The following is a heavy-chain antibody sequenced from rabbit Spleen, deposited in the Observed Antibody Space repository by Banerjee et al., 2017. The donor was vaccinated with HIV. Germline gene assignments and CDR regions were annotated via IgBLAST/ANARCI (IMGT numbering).Heavy chain of an antibody. Sequence: QSLEESGGDLVQPGASLTLTCTASGFSFSSAYWICWVRQAPGKGLEWIGCIYTGSGSTYYANWAKGRFTISKTSSTTVTLQMTSLTVADTATYFCARGSATMTMVITGYYLNLWGPGTLVTVS. CDR3: ARGSATMTMVITGYYLNL. CDR1: GFSFSSAYW. V-gene: IGHV1S40*01. D-gene: IGHD2-1*01. J-gene: IGHJ4*01. CDR2: IYTGSGST.